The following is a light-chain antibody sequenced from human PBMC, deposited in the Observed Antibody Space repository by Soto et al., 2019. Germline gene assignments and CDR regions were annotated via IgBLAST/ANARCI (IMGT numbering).Light chain of an antibody. CDR2: ADR. CDR1: NIESKS. Sequence: SYELTQPPSVSVAPGQTARITCGENNIESKSVHWYQQKSGQAPVLVLYADRDRPSGIPERFSGSNSGDTATLTISSVESGDEADYFCQVWDSSRVQVVFGGGTKLTVL. CDR3: QVWDSSRVQVV. V-gene: IGLV3-21*02. J-gene: IGLJ2*01.